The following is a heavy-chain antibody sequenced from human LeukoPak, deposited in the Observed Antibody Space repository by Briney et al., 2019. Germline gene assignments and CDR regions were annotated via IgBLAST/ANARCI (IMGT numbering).Heavy chain of an antibody. CDR3: AREIPIWSGYSGLDY. D-gene: IGHD3-3*01. J-gene: IGHJ4*02. V-gene: IGHV4-4*07. Sequence: SETLSLTCTVSGGSISSYYWSWIRQPAGKGLEWIGRIYTSGSNNYNPSLKSRVTMSVDTSKNQFSLKLSSVTAADTAVYYCAREIPIWSGYSGLDYWGQGTLVTVSS. CDR2: IYTSGSN. CDR1: GGSISSYY.